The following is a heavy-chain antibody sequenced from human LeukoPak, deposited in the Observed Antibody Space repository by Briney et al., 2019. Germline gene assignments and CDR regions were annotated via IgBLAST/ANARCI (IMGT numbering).Heavy chain of an antibody. CDR1: GFTFSIHA. Sequence: PGGSLRLSCAASGFTFSIHAMSWVRQAPGKGLEWVSGISESGSNTYYADSVKGRFTISRDNSMNTLYLQMNSLRDEDTAMYYCAKGGVDCGGDCNLDHWGQGTLVTISS. V-gene: IGHV3-23*01. CDR2: ISESGSNT. CDR3: AKGGVDCGGDCNLDH. D-gene: IGHD2-21*02. J-gene: IGHJ4*02.